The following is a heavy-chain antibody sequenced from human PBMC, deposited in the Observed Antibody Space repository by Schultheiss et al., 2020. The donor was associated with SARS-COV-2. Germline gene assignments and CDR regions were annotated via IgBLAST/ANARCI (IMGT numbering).Heavy chain of an antibody. D-gene: IGHD3-10*01. CDR2: ISSSSSYT. J-gene: IGHJ6*02. Sequence: GGSLRLSCAASGFTFSDYYMSWIRQAPGKGLEWVSYISSSSSYTNYADSVKGRFTISRDNAKNSLHLQMNSLRAEDTAVYYCARGWSHYYGSGSYYNGGMDVWGQGTTVTVSS. CDR3: ARGWSHYYGSGSYYNGGMDV. CDR1: GFTFSDYY. V-gene: IGHV3-11*05.